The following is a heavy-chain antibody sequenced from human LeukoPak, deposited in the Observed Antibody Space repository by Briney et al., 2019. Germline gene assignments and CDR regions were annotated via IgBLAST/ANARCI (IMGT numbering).Heavy chain of an antibody. CDR2: ISTDGSFT. CDR3: ASQFSSGWDTGIDY. J-gene: IGHJ4*02. V-gene: IGHV3-74*01. Sequence: GGSLRLSCAASGFTFSNYLMHWVRQTPGKGLVWISRISTDGSFTNYADSVKGRFTISRDNSKNTLYLQMNSLRAEDTAVYYCASQFSSGWDTGIDYWGQGTLVTVSS. D-gene: IGHD6-19*01. CDR1: GFTFSNYL.